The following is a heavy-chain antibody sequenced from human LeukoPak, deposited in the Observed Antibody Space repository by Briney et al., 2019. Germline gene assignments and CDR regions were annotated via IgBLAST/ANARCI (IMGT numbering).Heavy chain of an antibody. CDR1: GFTVSSNY. J-gene: IGHJ4*02. V-gene: IGHV3-48*04. CDR3: ARCGVEWLAYFDY. D-gene: IGHD6-19*01. Sequence: GGSLRLSCAASGFTVSSNYMNWVRQAPGKGLEWVSYISSSGSTIYYADSVKGRFTISRDNAKNSLYLQMNSLRAEDTAVYYCARCGVEWLAYFDYWGQGTLVTVSS. CDR2: ISSSGSTI.